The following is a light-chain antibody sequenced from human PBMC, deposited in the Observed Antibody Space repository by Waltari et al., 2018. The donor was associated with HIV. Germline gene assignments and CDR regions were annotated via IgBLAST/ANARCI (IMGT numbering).Light chain of an antibody. CDR3: SSYGDSLRVL. CDR2: EVS. J-gene: IGLJ3*02. Sequence: QSALTQPPSASGSLGQSVTISCTGSSSDIGAYDSVSWFHQHPRSAPKLLLYEVSRRPSTVSDRFSGSRSGSTAFPTVAGLQPDDEATYFCSSYGDSLRVLFGGGTNVTVL. V-gene: IGLV2-8*01. CDR1: SSDIGAYDS.